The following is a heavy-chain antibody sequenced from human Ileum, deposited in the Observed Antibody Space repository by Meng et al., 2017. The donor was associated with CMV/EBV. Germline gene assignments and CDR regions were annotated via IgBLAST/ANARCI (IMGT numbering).Heavy chain of an antibody. CDR1: GGSISSYY. CDR2: IYYSGST. J-gene: IGHJ6*02. D-gene: IGHD2-2*02. V-gene: IGHV4-59*01. Sequence: SETLSLTCTVSGGSISSYYWSWIRQPPGKGLEGIGYIYYSGSTNYNPSLKSRVTISVDTSKNQFSLKLSSVTAADTAVYYCARVHCSSTSCYNGMDVWGQGTTVTVSS. CDR3: ARVHCSSTSCYNGMDV.